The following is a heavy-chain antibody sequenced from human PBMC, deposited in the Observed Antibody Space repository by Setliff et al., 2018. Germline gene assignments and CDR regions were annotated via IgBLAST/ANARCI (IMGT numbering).Heavy chain of an antibody. V-gene: IGHV4-39*01. CDR3: ARRVAVAGGYFDL. CDR2: VYYSGST. CDR1: GGYISNSYS. J-gene: IGHJ2*01. D-gene: IGHD6-19*01. Sequence: SETLSLTCTVSGGYISNSYSWGWIRQPPGKDPEWIGNVYYSGSTSYNPSLESRITISVDTSKNQFSLQLSSVTAADTAVYYCARRVAVAGGYFDLWGRGTLVTVLL.